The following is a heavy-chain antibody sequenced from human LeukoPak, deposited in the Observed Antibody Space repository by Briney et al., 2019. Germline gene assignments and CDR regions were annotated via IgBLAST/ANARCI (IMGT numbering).Heavy chain of an antibody. CDR1: GGSISSSF. CDR2: IYHSGST. J-gene: IGHJ4*02. CDR3: ARGRYHQPLQFDY. Sequence: SETLSLTCTVSGGSISSSFWNWIRQPPGKGLEWIGEIYHSGSTNYNPSLKSRVTISVDKSKNHFSLKLSSVTAADTAMYYCARGRYHQPLQFDYWGQGTLVTVSS. D-gene: IGHD2-2*01. V-gene: IGHV4-59*12.